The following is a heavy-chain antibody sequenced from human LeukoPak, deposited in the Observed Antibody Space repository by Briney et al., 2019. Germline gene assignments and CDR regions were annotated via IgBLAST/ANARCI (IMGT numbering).Heavy chain of an antibody. V-gene: IGHV4-38-2*01. D-gene: IGHD1-1*01. CDR1: GYSISSGYY. Sequence: SETLSLTCAVSGYSISSGYYWGWIRQPPGKGLEWIGSIYHSGSTYYNPSLKSRVTISVDTSKNQFSLKLSSVTAADTAVYYCARGTAWAYYYYYYMDVWGKGTTVTVSS. J-gene: IGHJ6*03. CDR3: ARGTAWAYYYYYYMDV. CDR2: IYHSGST.